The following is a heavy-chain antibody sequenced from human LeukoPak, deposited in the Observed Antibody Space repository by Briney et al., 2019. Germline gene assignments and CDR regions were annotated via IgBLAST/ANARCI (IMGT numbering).Heavy chain of an antibody. CDR3: SSGYYYDDYGMDV. V-gene: IGHV3-73*01. D-gene: IGHD1-1*01. Sequence: GGSLRLSCAASGFTFSDSAVHWVRQAPVKGLEWVGRIRSKAKNYATVYDASVKGRFAISRDDSKNTAYLQMNSLKTEDAAVYYCSSGYYYDDYGMDVWGQGTTVTVSS. J-gene: IGHJ6*02. CDR1: GFTFSDSA. CDR2: IRSKAKNYAT.